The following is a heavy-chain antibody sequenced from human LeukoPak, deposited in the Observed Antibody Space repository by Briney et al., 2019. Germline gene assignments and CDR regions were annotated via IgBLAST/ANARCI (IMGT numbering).Heavy chain of an antibody. CDR1: GYTFTSYY. D-gene: IGHD2-2*01. CDR3: ARVVPPAMDYYYGMDV. J-gene: IGHJ6*02. CDR2: IKPSGGST. Sequence: ASVKVSCKASGYTFTSYYMHWVRQAPGQGLEWMGIIKPSGGSTSHAQKFQGRVTMTRDTSTSTVYMELSSLRSEDTAVYYCARVVPPAMDYYYGMDVWGQGTTVTVSS. V-gene: IGHV1-46*01.